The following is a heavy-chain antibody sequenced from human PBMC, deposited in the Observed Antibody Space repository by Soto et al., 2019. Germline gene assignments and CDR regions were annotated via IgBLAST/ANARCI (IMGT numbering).Heavy chain of an antibody. CDR1: GFTFSSYS. CDR2: ISSSSSYI. CDR3: ARENIVVVPAVVHWFDP. D-gene: IGHD2-2*01. J-gene: IGHJ5*02. Sequence: PGGSLRLSCAASGFTFSSYSMNWVRQAPGKGLEWVSSISSSSSYIYYADSVKGRFTISRDNAKNSLYLQMNSLRAEDTAVYYCARENIVVVPAVVHWFDPWGQGTLVTVSS. V-gene: IGHV3-21*01.